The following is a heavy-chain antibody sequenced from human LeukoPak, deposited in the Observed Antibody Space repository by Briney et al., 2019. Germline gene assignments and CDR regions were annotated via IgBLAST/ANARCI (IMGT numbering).Heavy chain of an antibody. Sequence: SETLSLTCTVSGGSISSYYWSWIRQPPGKGLEWIGYIYYSGSTNYNPSLKSRVTISVDTSKNQFSLKLSSVTAADTAVYYCARGYYDFWSGSSWFDPWGQGTLVTVSS. CDR1: GGSISSYY. D-gene: IGHD3-3*01. CDR3: ARGYYDFWSGSSWFDP. J-gene: IGHJ5*02. V-gene: IGHV4-59*01. CDR2: IYYSGST.